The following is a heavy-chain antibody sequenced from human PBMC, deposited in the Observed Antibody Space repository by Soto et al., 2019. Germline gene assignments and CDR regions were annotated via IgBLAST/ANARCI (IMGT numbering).Heavy chain of an antibody. CDR3: ARXCNGWIFGTRGYNWFDP. V-gene: IGHV1-69*01. CDR2: IIPIFGTA. Sequence: SVKVSCKASGGTFSSYAISWVRQAPGQGLEWMGGIIPIFGTANYAQKFQGRVTITADESTSTAYMELSSLRSEDTAVYYCARXCNGWIFGTRGYNWFDPWGQGTLVTVSS. J-gene: IGHJ5*02. CDR1: GGTFSSYA. D-gene: IGHD3-3*01.